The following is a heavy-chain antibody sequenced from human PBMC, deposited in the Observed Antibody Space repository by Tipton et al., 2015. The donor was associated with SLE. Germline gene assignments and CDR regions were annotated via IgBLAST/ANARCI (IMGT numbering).Heavy chain of an antibody. CDR1: GFTFSSYA. V-gene: IGHV3-64D*06. CDR2: ISSNGGST. D-gene: IGHD1-26*01. J-gene: IGHJ4*02. Sequence: SLRLSCSASGFTFSSYAMHWVRQAPGKGLEYVSAISSNGGSTYYADSVKGRFTISRDNSKNTLYLQMSSLRAEDTAVYYCAREEVGAPGYWGQGTLVTVSS. CDR3: AREEVGAPGY.